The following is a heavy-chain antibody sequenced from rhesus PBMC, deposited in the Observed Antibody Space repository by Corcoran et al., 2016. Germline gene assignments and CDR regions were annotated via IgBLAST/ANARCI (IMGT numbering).Heavy chain of an antibody. D-gene: IGHD2-33*01. V-gene: IGHV1-1*01. CDR1: GYPFINYF. CDR2: VSPFRDGK. CDR3: TRERTVEASFDY. J-gene: IGHJ4*01. Sequence: QVQLVQSGSAIKQPGASVRLSCQASGYPFINYFIHWVRQAPGQGLEGRGIVSPFRDGKDYAESFRGRVTLTLDTSTTTVYMELSSLKFEDTSMYYCTRERTVEASFDYWGQGVLVTVSS.